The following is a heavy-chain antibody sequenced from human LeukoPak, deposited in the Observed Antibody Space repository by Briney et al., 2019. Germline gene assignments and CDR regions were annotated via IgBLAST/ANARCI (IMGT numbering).Heavy chain of an antibody. CDR3: ARGHYCSGGSCYFGY. CDR1: GGSISSGDYY. Sequence: SETLSLTCTVSGGSISSGDYYWSWIRQPPGNGLESIGYIYYSGSTYYNPSLKSRVTISVDTSKNQFSLKLSSVTAADTAVYYCARGHYCSGGSCYFGYWGQGTLVTVSS. CDR2: IYYSGST. J-gene: IGHJ4*02. D-gene: IGHD2-15*01. V-gene: IGHV4-30-4*01.